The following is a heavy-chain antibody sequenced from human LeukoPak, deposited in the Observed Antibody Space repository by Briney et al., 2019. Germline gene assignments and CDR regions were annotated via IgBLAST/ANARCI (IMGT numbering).Heavy chain of an antibody. CDR2: ISGSGGST. V-gene: IGHV3-23*01. Sequence: GGSLRLSCAASGFTFSSYAMSWVRQAPGKGLEWVSAISGSGGSTYYADSVKGRFTISRDNSKNTLYLQMNSLRAEDTAVYYCAKRQDYYDSSGYYYWGQGTLVTVSS. D-gene: IGHD3-22*01. CDR1: GFTFSSYA. J-gene: IGHJ4*02. CDR3: AKRQDYYDSSGYYY.